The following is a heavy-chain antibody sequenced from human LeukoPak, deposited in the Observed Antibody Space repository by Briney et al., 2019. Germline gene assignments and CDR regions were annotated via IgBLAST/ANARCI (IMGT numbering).Heavy chain of an antibody. Sequence: GGSLRLSCAASGFTFSSYAMSWVRQAPGKGLEWVSAISGRGGSTYYADSVKGRFTISRDNSKNTLYLKMNSLRAEDTAVYYCAKRETYDILTGYYFGMDVWGQGTTVTVSS. CDR2: ISGRGGST. D-gene: IGHD3-9*01. CDR1: GFTFSSYA. J-gene: IGHJ6*02. V-gene: IGHV3-23*01. CDR3: AKRETYDILTGYYFGMDV.